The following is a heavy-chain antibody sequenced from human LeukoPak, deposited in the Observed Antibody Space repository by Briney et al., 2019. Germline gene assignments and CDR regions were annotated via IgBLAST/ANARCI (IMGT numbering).Heavy chain of an antibody. D-gene: IGHD3-10*01. CDR3: TRGYGSGRNWFDP. V-gene: IGHV3-49*03. Sequence: GRPLRLSCTASGFTFGDYAMSWFRQAPGKGLEWVGFIRSKAYGGTTEYAASVKGRFTISRDDSKSIAYLQMNSLKTEDTAVYYSTRGYGSGRNWFDPWGQGTLVTVSS. J-gene: IGHJ5*02. CDR2: IRSKAYGGTT. CDR1: GFTFGDYA.